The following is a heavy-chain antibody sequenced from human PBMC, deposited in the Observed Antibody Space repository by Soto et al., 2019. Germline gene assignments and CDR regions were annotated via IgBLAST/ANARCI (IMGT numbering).Heavy chain of an antibody. CDR1: GDSVSSNRAA. J-gene: IGHJ4*02. CDR2: TYYRSKWYD. V-gene: IGHV6-1*01. D-gene: IGHD4-17*01. Sequence: QVQLQQSGPGLVKPSQTLSLTCAISGDSVSSNRAAWNWIRQSPWRGLEWLGRTYYRSKWYDDYAVSVKGRITINPDTSKTQFSLHLNFVTPEDTAVYYCASEGAASTDYGGNIDYWGPGTLVTVSS. CDR3: ASEGAASTDYGGNIDY.